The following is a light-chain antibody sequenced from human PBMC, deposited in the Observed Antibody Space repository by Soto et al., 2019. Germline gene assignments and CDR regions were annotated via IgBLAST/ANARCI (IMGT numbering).Light chain of an antibody. Sequence: IVMTQSPDSLGVSLGERATINCKSNETILYGSNNKNYLSWYQQKPGQPPNLLIYWASTRKYGVPERFSGSGSGTDFTLSISNLQAEDVAVYSCHQYYSPPFAFGPGTKVHL. CDR1: ETILYGSNNKNY. CDR3: HQYYSPPFA. J-gene: IGKJ3*01. CDR2: WAS. V-gene: IGKV4-1*01.